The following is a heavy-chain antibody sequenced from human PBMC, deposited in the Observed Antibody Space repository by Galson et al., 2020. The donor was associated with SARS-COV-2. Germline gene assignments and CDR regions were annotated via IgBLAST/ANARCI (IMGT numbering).Heavy chain of an antibody. D-gene: IGHD2-8*01. Sequence: EAGGSLRLSCAASGFTFSSYAMHWVRQAPGKGLEWVATISNDGSNKYYADSVKGRFTISRDNSKNTLYLQMNSLRAEDTAVYYCARERSGGGQWWYYMDVRGNGTTVSVSS. V-gene: IGHV3-33*01. J-gene: IGHJ6*03. CDR2: ISNDGSNK. CDR1: GFTFSSYA. CDR3: ARERSGGGQWWYYMDV.